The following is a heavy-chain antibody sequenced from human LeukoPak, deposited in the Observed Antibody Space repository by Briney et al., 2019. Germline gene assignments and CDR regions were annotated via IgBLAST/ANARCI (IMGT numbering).Heavy chain of an antibody. V-gene: IGHV3-11*04. CDR3: ARDAIAGADDEYFQY. D-gene: IGHD2-21*01. CDR2: SSSSGSTI. J-gene: IGHJ1*01. Sequence: SSSSGSTIYYADSVKGRFTISRDNAKNSLYLQMDSLRAEDTAVYYCARDAIAGADDEYFQYWGQGTLVTVSS.